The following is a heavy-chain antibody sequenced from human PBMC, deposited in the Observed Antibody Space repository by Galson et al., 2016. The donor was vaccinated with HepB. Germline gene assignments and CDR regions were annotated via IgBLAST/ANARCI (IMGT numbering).Heavy chain of an antibody. CDR1: GFAFGSHA. CDR2: ISGSGVTT. D-gene: IGHD3-10*01. V-gene: IGHV3-23*01. CDR3: ARDSRFGFSYYYFYGMDV. Sequence: SLRLSCAASGFAFGSHAMSWVRQAPRKGLQWVSSISGSGVTTSYADSVKGRFTISRDNSKNTLYLQMNSLRAEDTAVYYCARDSRFGFSYYYFYGMDVWGQGTTVTVSS. J-gene: IGHJ6*02.